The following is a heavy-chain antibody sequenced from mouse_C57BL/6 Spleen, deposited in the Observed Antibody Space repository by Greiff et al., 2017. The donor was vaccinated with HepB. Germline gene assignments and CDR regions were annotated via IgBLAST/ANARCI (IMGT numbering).Heavy chain of an antibody. Sequence: QVQLQQSGAELVRPGASVKLSCKASGYTFTDYYINWVKQRPGQGLEWIARIYPGSGNTYYNEKFKGKATLTAEKSSSTAYMQLSSLTSEDSAVYFCARGGSSRAMDYWGQGTSVTVSS. CDR2: IYPGSGNT. J-gene: IGHJ4*01. CDR1: GYTFTDYY. D-gene: IGHD1-1*01. V-gene: IGHV1-76*01. CDR3: ARGGSSRAMDY.